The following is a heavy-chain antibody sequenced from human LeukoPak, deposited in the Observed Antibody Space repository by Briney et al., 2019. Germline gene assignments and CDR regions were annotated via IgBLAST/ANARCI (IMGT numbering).Heavy chain of an antibody. J-gene: IGHJ4*02. V-gene: IGHV4-31*03. Sequence: SQTLSLTCTVSGGSISSGGYYWSWIRQHPGKGLEWIGYIYYSGSTYYNPSLKSRVTISVDTPKNQFSLKLSSVTAADTAVYYCAGAPNPTFFDYWGQGPLATVSS. CDR2: IYYSGST. CDR3: AGAPNPTFFDY. CDR1: GGSISSGGYY.